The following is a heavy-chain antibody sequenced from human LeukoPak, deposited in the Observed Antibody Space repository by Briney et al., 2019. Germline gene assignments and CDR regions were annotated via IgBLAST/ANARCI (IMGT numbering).Heavy chain of an antibody. CDR2: MNPNSGNT. D-gene: IGHD6-19*01. V-gene: IGHV1-8*01. J-gene: IGHJ4*02. CDR1: GYTFTSYD. CDR3: AREVAVAGIYGSSDYCDF. Sequence: GASVKVSCKASGYTFTSYDINWVRQATGQGLEWMGWMNPNSGNTGYAQKFQGRLTIARNTSISTAYLELSSLSSEDTAVYYCAREVAVAGIYGSSDYCDFWGQGALVTVSS.